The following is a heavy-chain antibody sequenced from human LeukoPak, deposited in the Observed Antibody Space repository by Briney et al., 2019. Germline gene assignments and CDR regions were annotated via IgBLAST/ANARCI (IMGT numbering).Heavy chain of an antibody. D-gene: IGHD6-19*01. CDR2: INHSGST. V-gene: IGHV4-34*01. CDR3: ARGRGSGWYEPPDY. Sequence: PSETLSLTCAVYGGSFSGYYWSWLRQPPGKGLEWIGEINHSGSTNYNPSLKSRVTISVDTSKNQFSLKLSSVTAADTAVYYCARGRGSGWYEPPDYWGQGTLVTVSS. CDR1: GGSFSGYY. J-gene: IGHJ4*02.